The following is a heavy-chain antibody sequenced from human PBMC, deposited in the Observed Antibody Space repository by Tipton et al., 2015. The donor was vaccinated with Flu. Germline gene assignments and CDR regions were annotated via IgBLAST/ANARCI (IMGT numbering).Heavy chain of an antibody. CDR3: AKGDYRGSGGYSDY. D-gene: IGHD3-10*01. CDR1: GFSFSTYE. V-gene: IGHV3-48*03. J-gene: IGHJ4*02. Sequence: SLRLSCAASGFSFSTYEMNWVRQAPGKGLEWVSYIDDRGSAIYYADSVKGRFTISRDNAKNSLYLQMNSLRAEDTALYYCAKGDYRGSGGYSDYWGQGTLVTVSS. CDR2: IDDRGSAI.